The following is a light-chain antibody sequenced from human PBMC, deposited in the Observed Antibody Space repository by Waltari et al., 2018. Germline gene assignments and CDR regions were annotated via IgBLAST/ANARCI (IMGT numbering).Light chain of an antibody. CDR1: SSDVGRFNY. CDR2: DVT. CDR3: CSYIGRAL. V-gene: IGLV2-11*01. Sequence: QSALTQPRPVSGSPGQSVTISCTGTSSDVGRFNYVAWYQHHPGRPPRLLIYDVTKRPSGVPDRFSGSKSGNTASLTISGLQDEDEADFYCCSYIGRALFGGGTKLTVL. J-gene: IGLJ2*01.